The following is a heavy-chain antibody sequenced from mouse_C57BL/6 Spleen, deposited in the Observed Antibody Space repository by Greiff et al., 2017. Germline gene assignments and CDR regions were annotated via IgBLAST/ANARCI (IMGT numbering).Heavy chain of an antibody. Sequence: ESGPGLVKPSQSLSLTCSVTGYSITSGYYWNWIRQFPGNKLEWMGYISYDGSNNYNPSLKNRISITRDTSKNQFFLKLNSVTTEDTATYYCARDGYYGSSYFDYWGKAPLSQSPQ. J-gene: IGHJ2*01. CDR2: ISYDGSN. CDR1: GYSITSGYY. V-gene: IGHV3-6*01. D-gene: IGHD1-1*01. CDR3: ARDGYYGSSYFDY.